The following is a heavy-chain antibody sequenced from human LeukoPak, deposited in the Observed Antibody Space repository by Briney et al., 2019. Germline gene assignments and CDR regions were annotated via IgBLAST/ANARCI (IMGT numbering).Heavy chain of an antibody. CDR3: ARACGDCYLNDAFDI. D-gene: IGHD2-21*02. V-gene: IGHV4-31*03. CDR2: IYYSGST. CDR1: GVSISSGGYY. Sequence: PSETLSLTCTVSGVSISSGGYYWSWIRQHPGKGLEWIGYIYYSGSTYYNPSLKSRVTISVDTSKNQFSLKLSSVTAADTAVYYCARACGDCYLNDAFDIWGQGTMVTVSS. J-gene: IGHJ3*02.